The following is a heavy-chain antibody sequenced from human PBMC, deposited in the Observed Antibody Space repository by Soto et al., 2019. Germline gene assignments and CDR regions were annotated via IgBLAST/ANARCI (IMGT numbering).Heavy chain of an antibody. J-gene: IGHJ6*02. CDR1: GYSFTSYW. V-gene: IGHV5-51*01. Sequence: LKISCKGSGYSFTSYWIGWVRQMPGKGLEWMGIIYPGDSDTRYSPSFQGQVTISADKSISTAYLQWSSLEASDTAMYYCARHVNYYYYGMDVWGQGTTVTVSS. CDR2: IYPGDSDT. CDR3: ARHVNYYYYGMDV.